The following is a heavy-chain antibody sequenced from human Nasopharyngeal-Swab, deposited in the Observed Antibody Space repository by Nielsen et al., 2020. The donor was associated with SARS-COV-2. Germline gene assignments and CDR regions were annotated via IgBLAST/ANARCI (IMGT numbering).Heavy chain of an antibody. D-gene: IGHD3-22*01. V-gene: IGHV4-39*01. CDR1: GGSISSSSCY. J-gene: IGHJ5*02. CDR3: ASGVAAITMIVVVIRATWFDP. CDR2: IYYSGST. Sequence: SETLSLTCTVSGGSISSSSCYWGWIRQPPGKGLEWIGSIYYSGSTYYNPSLKSRVTISVDTSKNQFSLKLSSVTAADTAVYYCASGVAAITMIVVVIRATWFDPWGQGTLVTVSS.